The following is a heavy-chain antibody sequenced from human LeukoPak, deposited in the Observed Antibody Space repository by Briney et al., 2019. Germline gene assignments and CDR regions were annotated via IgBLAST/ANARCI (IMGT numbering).Heavy chain of an antibody. CDR2: FYHSGST. Sequence: SETLSLTCTVSGYSISNGYYWGWIRQPPGKGLEWIGSFYHSGSTYYNPSLKSRVTISVDTSKNQFSLKLSSVTAADTAVYYCARGPRRQILRFLETYNWFDPWGQGTLVTVSS. CDR3: ARGPRRQILRFLETYNWFDP. D-gene: IGHD3-3*01. V-gene: IGHV4-38-2*02. CDR1: GYSISNGYY. J-gene: IGHJ5*02.